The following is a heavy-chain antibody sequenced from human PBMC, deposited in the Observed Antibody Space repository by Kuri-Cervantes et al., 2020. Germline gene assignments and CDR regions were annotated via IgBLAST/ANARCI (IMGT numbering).Heavy chain of an antibody. CDR1: GGSFSGYY. Sequence: SETLSLTCAAYGGSFSGYYWSWIRQPPGKGLEWIGEINHSGSTNYNPSLRSRITISIDKSKNQFSLKLTSVTAADTAVYFCVRALGGLLTFWGQGILVTVSS. CDR3: VRALGGLLTF. CDR2: INHSGST. V-gene: IGHV4-34*01. J-gene: IGHJ4*02. D-gene: IGHD3-10*01.